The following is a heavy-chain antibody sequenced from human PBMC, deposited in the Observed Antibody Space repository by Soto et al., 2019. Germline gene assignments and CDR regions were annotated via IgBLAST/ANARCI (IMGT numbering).Heavy chain of an antibody. D-gene: IGHD3-10*01. CDR1: GGPYNSFA. CDR3: ARFLGGAGSYYDGQNYNYYNGMDV. J-gene: IGHJ6*02. V-gene: IGHV1-69*13. CDR2: IIPDFGTA. Sequence: GASVKVSCKASGGPYNSFAISWVRQAPGQGLEWIGGIIPDFGTATYAQKFKGRVTITAEASTSTAYMELSSLTSEDTAVYYCARFLGGAGSYYDGQNYNYYNGMDVWGQGXTVTVYS.